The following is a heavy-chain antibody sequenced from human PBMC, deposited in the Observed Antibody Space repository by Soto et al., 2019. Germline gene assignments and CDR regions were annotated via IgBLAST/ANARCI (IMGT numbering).Heavy chain of an antibody. CDR3: ARININIYCSGGSCFSSWADYYYMDV. V-gene: IGHV4-59*01. D-gene: IGHD2-15*01. J-gene: IGHJ6*03. CDR2: IYYSGST. CDR1: GGSISSYY. Sequence: SETLSLTCTVSGGSISSYYWSWIRQPPGKGLEWIGYIYYSGSTNYNPSLKSRVTISVDTSKNQFSLKLSSVTAADTAVYYCARININIYCSGGSCFSSWADYYYMDVWGKGTTVTVSS.